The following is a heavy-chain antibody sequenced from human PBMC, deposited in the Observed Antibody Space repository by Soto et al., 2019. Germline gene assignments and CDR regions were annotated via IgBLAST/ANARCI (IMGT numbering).Heavy chain of an antibody. Sequence: GGSLRLSCAASGFTFSSYAMSWVRQAPGKGLEWVSAISGSGGSTYYADSVKGRFTISRDNSKNTLYLQMNSLRAEDTAVYYCANLYYYDSSGYYLLYWGQGTLVTVSS. CDR3: ANLYYYDSSGYYLLY. CDR2: ISGSGGST. D-gene: IGHD3-22*01. V-gene: IGHV3-23*01. J-gene: IGHJ4*02. CDR1: GFTFSSYA.